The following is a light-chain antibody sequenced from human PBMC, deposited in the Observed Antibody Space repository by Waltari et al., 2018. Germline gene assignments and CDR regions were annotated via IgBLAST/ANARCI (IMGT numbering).Light chain of an antibody. Sequence: QSALPQPASVSGSPGQSITISCPGTSSDVRGYKYVSWYQQHPRKAPKLMIYDVSNRPSGVSNRFSGSKSGNTASLTISGLQAEDEADYYCSSYTTSNTLVFGTGTNVIVL. CDR1: SSDVRGYKY. J-gene: IGLJ1*01. CDR2: DVS. CDR3: SSYTTSNTLV. V-gene: IGLV2-14*03.